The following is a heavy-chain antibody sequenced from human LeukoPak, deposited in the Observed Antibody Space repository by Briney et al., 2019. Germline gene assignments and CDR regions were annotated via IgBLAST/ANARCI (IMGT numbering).Heavy chain of an antibody. J-gene: IGHJ6*02. Sequence: PDRSLRLSCAASGFTFDDYAMYWVRQTPGKGPEWVAHISWNSSSIDYADSVKGRFTISRDNAKNSLYLQMNSLRVEDTALYYCAKGGQTLDGSGVMDVWGQGTTVTVSS. V-gene: IGHV3-9*01. CDR3: AKGGQTLDGSGVMDV. D-gene: IGHD3-10*01. CDR2: ISWNSSSI. CDR1: GFTFDDYA.